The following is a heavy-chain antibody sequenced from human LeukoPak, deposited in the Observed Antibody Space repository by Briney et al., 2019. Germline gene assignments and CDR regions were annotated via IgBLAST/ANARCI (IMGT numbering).Heavy chain of an antibody. Sequence: GGSLRLSCAASGFTFDDYGMSGAGKAPGKGLKGVSFISGVGGSTYYADSVRGRFAISRDNSKNTLWLQMNSLRADDTAIYYCARDVEARISAAGTFHYWGQGSLVTVS. CDR2: ISGVGGST. CDR1: GFTFDDYG. D-gene: IGHD6-13*01. J-gene: IGHJ4*02. V-gene: IGHV3-23*01. CDR3: ARDVEARISAAGTFHY.